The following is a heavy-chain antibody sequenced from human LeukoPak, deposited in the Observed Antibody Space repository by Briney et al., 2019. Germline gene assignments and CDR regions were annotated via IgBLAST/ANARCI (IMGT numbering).Heavy chain of an antibody. V-gene: IGHV3-7*01. J-gene: IGHJ6*03. Sequence: GGSLRLSCAASGFTFSIYWMSWVRQAPGKGLEWVANIKQDGSEKYYLDSVKGRFTISRDNAKNSLCLQMNSLRAEDTAVYYCVRDNGYCSGISCYFYYMDVWGKGTTVTVSS. CDR3: VRDNGYCSGISCYFYYMDV. CDR1: GFTFSIYW. D-gene: IGHD2-2*01. CDR2: IKQDGSEK.